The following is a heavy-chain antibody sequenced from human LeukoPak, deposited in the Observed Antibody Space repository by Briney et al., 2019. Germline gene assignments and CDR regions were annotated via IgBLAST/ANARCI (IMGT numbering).Heavy chain of an antibody. CDR2: ISHDGSNK. V-gene: IGHV3-30*04. CDR3: ARERKAASARAIKNYYYYYMDV. Sequence: GRSLRLSCAASGFTFSSYAMHWVRQAPGKGLEWVAVISHDGSNKYYADSVKGRFTISRDNSKNTLYLQMNSLRAEDTAVYYCARERKAASARAIKNYYYYYMDVWGKGTTVTVSS. J-gene: IGHJ6*03. CDR1: GFTFSSYA. D-gene: IGHD6-13*01.